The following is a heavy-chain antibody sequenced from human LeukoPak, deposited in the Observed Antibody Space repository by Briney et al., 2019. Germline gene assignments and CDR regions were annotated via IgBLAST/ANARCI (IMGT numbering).Heavy chain of an antibody. Sequence: ASVKVSCKASGYTFTSYDINWVRQATGQGPEWMGWMNPNSGNTGYAQKFQGRVTMTRNTSISTAYMELSSLRSEDTAVYYCARRGVAIVVVPAALSYYYYYMDVWGKGTTVTVSS. J-gene: IGHJ6*03. D-gene: IGHD2-2*01. CDR2: MNPNSGNT. CDR3: ARRGVAIVVVPAALSYYYYYMDV. CDR1: GYTFTSYD. V-gene: IGHV1-8*01.